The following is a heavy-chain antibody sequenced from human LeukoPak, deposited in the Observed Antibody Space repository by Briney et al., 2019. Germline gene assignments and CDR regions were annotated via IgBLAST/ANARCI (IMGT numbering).Heavy chain of an antibody. Sequence: GGPLRLSCAASGFPFSNAWMSWVRQAPGKGLEWVGRIKSKTDGGTTDYAAPVKGRFTISRDDSKNTLYLQMKSLKTEDTAVYYCTTVYDHYYYYYYMDVWGKGTTVTVSS. D-gene: IGHD1-1*01. CDR3: TTVYDHYYYYYYMDV. CDR1: GFPFSNAW. J-gene: IGHJ6*03. V-gene: IGHV3-15*01. CDR2: IKSKTDGGTT.